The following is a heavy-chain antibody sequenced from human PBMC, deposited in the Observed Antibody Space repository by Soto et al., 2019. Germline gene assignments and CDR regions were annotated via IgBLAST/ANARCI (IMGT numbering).Heavy chain of an antibody. V-gene: IGHV4-59*01. D-gene: IGHD4-4*01. Sequence: SETPLTCTVSGGSISSYYWSWIRQPPGKGLEWIGYIYYSGSTNYNPSLKSRVTISVDTSKNQFSLKLSSVTAADTAVYYCARGYSNYDYWGQGTLVTVSS. CDR1: GGSISSYY. CDR2: IYYSGST. CDR3: ARGYSNYDY. J-gene: IGHJ4*02.